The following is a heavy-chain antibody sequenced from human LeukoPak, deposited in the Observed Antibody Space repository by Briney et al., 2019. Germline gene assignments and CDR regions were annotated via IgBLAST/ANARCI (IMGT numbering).Heavy chain of an antibody. CDR3: ARVGFITMVRGVIKEPPFHLDV. CDR1: GGSISSISYY. CDR2: MYYSGST. Sequence: PSETLSLTCTVSGGSISSISYYWGWIRQPPGKGLEWIVSMYYSGSTYNNPSLKSRVTISVDTSKNQFSLKLSSVTAADTAVYYCARVGFITMVRGVIKEPPFHLDVWGKGTTVTVSS. D-gene: IGHD3-10*01. J-gene: IGHJ6*04. V-gene: IGHV4-39*07.